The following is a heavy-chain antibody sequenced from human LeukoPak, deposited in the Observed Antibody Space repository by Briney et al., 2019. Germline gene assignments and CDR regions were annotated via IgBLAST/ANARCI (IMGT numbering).Heavy chain of an antibody. V-gene: IGHV1-46*01. CDR2: INPSGGST. CDR1: GYTFTRYY. D-gene: IGHD2-15*01. CDR3: AWENSGGSCSLDY. J-gene: IGHJ4*02. Sequence: ASVKVSCKASGYTFTRYYMHWVRQAPGQGLEWMGIINPSGGSTSYAQKFQGRVTMTRDTSTSTVYMELSSLRSDDTAVYYCAWENSGGSCSLDYWGQGTLVTVSS.